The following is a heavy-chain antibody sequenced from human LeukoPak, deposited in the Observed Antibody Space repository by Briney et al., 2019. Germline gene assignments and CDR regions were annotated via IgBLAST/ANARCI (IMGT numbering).Heavy chain of an antibody. CDR1: GFTFSYYS. Sequence: GGSLRLSCAASGFTFSYYSMNWVRQAPGKGLEWVSSISGSSTYIFYADSVKGRFTISRDNAKNSLYLQMNSLRVEDTAVYYCARVKGTERDYWGQGTLVTVSS. J-gene: IGHJ4*02. CDR3: ARVKGTERDY. CDR2: ISGSSTYI. V-gene: IGHV3-21*01. D-gene: IGHD3/OR15-3a*01.